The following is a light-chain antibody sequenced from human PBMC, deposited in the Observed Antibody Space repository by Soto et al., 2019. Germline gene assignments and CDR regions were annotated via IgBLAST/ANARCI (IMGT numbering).Light chain of an antibody. CDR2: DAS. CDR3: QQSNSYPYT. V-gene: IGKV1-5*01. CDR1: QSISSW. J-gene: IGKJ2*01. Sequence: DIQMTQSPSTLSASVGDRVTITCRASQSISSWLAWYQQKPGKAPKLLIYDASSLESGVPSRFSGSGSVTEFTLTISSLQPDDVATYYCQQSNSYPYTVGQGTKLEIK.